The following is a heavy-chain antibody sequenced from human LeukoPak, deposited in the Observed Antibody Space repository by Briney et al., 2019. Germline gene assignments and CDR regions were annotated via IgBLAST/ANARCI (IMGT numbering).Heavy chain of an antibody. D-gene: IGHD6-13*01. CDR1: GFIFSNYA. Sequence: GRSLRLSCAATGFIFSNYAMGWVRQAPGKGLEWVSDISGDGRTTSYADSVKGRFTISRDNSKNTLYLQMNSLRAEDTAVYYCARVSYSSSWYYFQHWGQGTLVTVSS. CDR2: ISGDGRTT. J-gene: IGHJ1*01. CDR3: ARVSYSSSWYYFQH. V-gene: IGHV3-23*01.